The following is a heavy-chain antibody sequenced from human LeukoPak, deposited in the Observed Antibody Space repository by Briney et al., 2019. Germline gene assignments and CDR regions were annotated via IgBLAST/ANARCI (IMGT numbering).Heavy chain of an antibody. V-gene: IGHV3-21*01. CDR2: ISSSSSYI. J-gene: IGHJ4*02. Sequence: PGGSLRLSCAGSGFTFSSYSMNWVRQAPGKGLEWVSSISSSSSYIYYADSVKGRFTISRDNAKNSLYLQMNSLRAEDTAVYYCARGLGSSGYHRAYWGQGTLVTVSS. CDR3: ARGLGSSGYHRAY. D-gene: IGHD3-22*01. CDR1: GFTFSSYS.